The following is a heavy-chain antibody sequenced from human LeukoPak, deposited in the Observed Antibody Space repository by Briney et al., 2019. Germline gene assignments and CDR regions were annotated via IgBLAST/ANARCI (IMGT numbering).Heavy chain of an antibody. V-gene: IGHV1-69*13. J-gene: IGHJ4*02. D-gene: IGHD3-10*01. CDR2: IIPIFGTA. Sequence: SVKVSCKASGGTFSSYAISWVRQAPGQGLEWMGGIIPIFGTANYAQKFQGRVTITADESTSTAYMELSSLRSEDTAVYYCARDKMVRGVSDYWGQGTLVTVSS. CDR1: GGTFSSYA. CDR3: ARDKMVRGVSDY.